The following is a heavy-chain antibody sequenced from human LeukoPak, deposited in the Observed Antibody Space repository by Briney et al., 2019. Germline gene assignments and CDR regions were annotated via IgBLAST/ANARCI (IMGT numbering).Heavy chain of an antibody. V-gene: IGHV4-59*01. CDR1: GGSISSYY. Sequence: MPSETLSLTCTVSGGSISSYYWSWIRQPPGKGLEWIGYMYYSGSTKYNPALKSRVTISEDTSKNQISLKLSSVTAADTAVYYCARVRGYYDSSGYDYWGQGTLVTVSS. J-gene: IGHJ4*02. D-gene: IGHD3-22*01. CDR3: ARVRGYYDSSGYDY. CDR2: MYYSGST.